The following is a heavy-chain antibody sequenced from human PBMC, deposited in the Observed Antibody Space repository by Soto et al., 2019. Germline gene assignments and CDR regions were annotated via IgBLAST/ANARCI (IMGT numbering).Heavy chain of an antibody. V-gene: IGHV4-59*11. CDR2: IYYTGST. CDR3: AREDYYYGSGSYYT. D-gene: IGHD3-10*01. J-gene: IGHJ5*02. CDR1: GGSINNHY. Sequence: NPSETLSLTCTVSGGSINNHYWSWIRQPPGKGLEWIGYIYYTGSTNYNPSLKSRVTMSVDTSKNQFSLNLSSVTAADTAVYYCAREDYYYGSGSYYTWGQGTLVTVSS.